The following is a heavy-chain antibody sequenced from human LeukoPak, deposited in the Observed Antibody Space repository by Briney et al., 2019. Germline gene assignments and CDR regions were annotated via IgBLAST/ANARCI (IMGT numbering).Heavy chain of an antibody. CDR1: GFTFSSYS. CDR2: IISSGSTI. D-gene: IGHD2-2*01. V-gene: IGHV3-48*04. CDR3: ARDLVVVPAAHSPYAFDI. J-gene: IGHJ3*02. Sequence: GGSLRLSCAASGFTFSSYSIYWVRQAPGKGLEWVSYIISSGSTIYYADSVKGRFTVPRDNAKNSLYLQMNCLRAEDTAVYYCARDLVVVPAAHSPYAFDIWGQGTMVTVSS.